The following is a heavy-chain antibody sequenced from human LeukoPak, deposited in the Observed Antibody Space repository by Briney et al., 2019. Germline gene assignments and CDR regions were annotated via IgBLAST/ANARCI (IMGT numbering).Heavy chain of an antibody. D-gene: IGHD1-26*01. V-gene: IGHV3-64*01. J-gene: IGHJ6*03. Sequence: GGSLRLSCAASGFTFSSYAMSWVRQAPGKGLEWVSAISSSGGSTYYANSVKGRFTISRDNSKNTLYLQMGSLRAEDMAVYYCARDGWELARYYYYYYMDVWGKGTTVTVSS. CDR3: ARDGWELARYYYYYYMDV. CDR2: ISSSGGST. CDR1: GFTFSSYA.